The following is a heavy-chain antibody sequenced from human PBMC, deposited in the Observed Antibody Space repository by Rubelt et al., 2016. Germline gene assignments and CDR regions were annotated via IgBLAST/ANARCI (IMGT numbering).Heavy chain of an antibody. J-gene: IGHJ3*01. V-gene: IGHV4-59*02. CDR3: ARGGYGSQEATDEFDV. CDR2: IFLYGRT. D-gene: IGHD4-17*01. CDR1: GASVSASS. Sequence: CSVSGASVSASSWSWIRQPPGKGLEWIAYIFLYGRTKFNPSLNSRLTMSRDTSRNHISLRLSSVTAAYTAIYYCARGGYGSQEATDEFDVWGQGTMVSVSS.